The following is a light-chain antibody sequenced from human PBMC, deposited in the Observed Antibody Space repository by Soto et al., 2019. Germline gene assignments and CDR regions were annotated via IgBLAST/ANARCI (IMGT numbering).Light chain of an antibody. CDR3: CSYAASSTSVV. V-gene: IGLV2-23*01. CDR2: YGS. J-gene: IGLJ2*01. CDR1: SSDVGSYKL. Sequence: QSALTQPASVSGSPGQSITISCTGTSSDVGSYKLVSWYQQHPGKAPKLMIYYGSERRSGVSDRFAGSKYGNTAYLTIAGLQAEDEAVYYFCSYAASSTSVVFGGGTKLTVL.